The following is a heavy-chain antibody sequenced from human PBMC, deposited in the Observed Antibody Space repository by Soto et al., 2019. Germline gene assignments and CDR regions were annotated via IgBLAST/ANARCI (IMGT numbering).Heavy chain of an antibody. CDR1: GGSFSDYF. Sequence: SETLSLTCAVYGGSFSDYFWSWIRQPPGKGLEWIGEINHSGSTNHNPPLKSRVTISVDTSKNQFSLILSSVTAADTAVYYCARPKKYSSGWYGGYFFDYWGQGSLVTVSS. CDR3: ARPKKYSSGWYGGYFFDY. J-gene: IGHJ4*02. D-gene: IGHD6-19*01. V-gene: IGHV4-34*01. CDR2: INHSGST.